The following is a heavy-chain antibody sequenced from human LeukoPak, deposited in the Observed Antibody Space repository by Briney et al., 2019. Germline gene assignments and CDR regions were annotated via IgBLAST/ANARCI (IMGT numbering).Heavy chain of an antibody. Sequence: GASVKVSCKASGGTFSSYAISWVRQAPGQGLEWMGGIIPIFGTANYAQKFQGRVTITADESTSTAYMELSSLRSEDTAVYYCVRGRRYYDSSGYNWFDPWGQGTLVTVSS. CDR2: IIPIFGTA. CDR3: VRGRRYYDSSGYNWFDP. CDR1: GGTFSSYA. V-gene: IGHV1-69*13. D-gene: IGHD3-22*01. J-gene: IGHJ5*02.